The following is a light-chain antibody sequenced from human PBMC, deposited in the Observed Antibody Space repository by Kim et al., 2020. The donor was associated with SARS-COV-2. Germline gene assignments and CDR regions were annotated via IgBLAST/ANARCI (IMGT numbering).Light chain of an antibody. CDR3: QQSYSTPWLT. Sequence: IQMTQSPSSLAASVGDRVTIACRASQSIGTRLNWYQQRPGKVPKLLIYAASTLQGGVPSRFSGTGSGTDFALTISSLQPEDFATYYCQQSYSTPWLTFGGGTKVDIK. CDR1: QSIGTR. CDR2: AAS. V-gene: IGKV1-39*01. J-gene: IGKJ4*01.